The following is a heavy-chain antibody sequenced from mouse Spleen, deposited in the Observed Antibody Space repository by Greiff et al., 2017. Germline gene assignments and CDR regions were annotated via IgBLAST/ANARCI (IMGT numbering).Heavy chain of an antibody. CDR3: ANSYYGKDYAMDY. CDR1: GYSFPDYN. J-gene: IGHJ4*01. CDR2: INPNYGTT. V-gene: IGHV1-39*01. D-gene: IGHD2-10*01. Sequence: EVKLVESGPELVKPGASVKISCKASGYSFPDYNLNWVKQSNGKSLEWIGVINPNYGTTSYNQKFKGKATLTVDQSSSTAYMQLNSLTSEDSAVYYCANSYYGKDYAMDYWGQGTSVTVSS.